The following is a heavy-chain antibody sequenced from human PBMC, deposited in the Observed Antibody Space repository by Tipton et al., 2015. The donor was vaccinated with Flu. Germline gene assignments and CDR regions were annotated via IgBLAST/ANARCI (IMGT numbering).Heavy chain of an antibody. D-gene: IGHD3-16*01. J-gene: IGHJ4*02. CDR3: AREFLFFGELSTAYYFDS. CDR2: IYTTGDT. CDR1: GGSVSSGRYY. V-gene: IGHV4-61*02. Sequence: TLSLTCTVSGGSVSSGRYYWSWPRQTAGKGLEWIGRIYTTGDTNYNPSLESRVTISVDTSKKQFSLKLKSMTAADTAAYYCAREFLFFGELSTAYYFDSWGQGTLVTVSS.